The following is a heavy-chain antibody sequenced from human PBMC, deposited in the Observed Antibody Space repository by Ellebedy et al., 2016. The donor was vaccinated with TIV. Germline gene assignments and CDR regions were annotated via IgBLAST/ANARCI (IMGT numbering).Heavy chain of an antibody. D-gene: IGHD3-10*01. Sequence: ASVKVSXXASGYTFTSYYMHWVRQAPGQGLEWMGWINPNSGGTNYAQKFQGWVTMTRDTSISTAYMELSRLRSDDTAVYYCARAGSGGSGSYFYYGMDVWGQGTTVTVSS. CDR3: ARAGSGGSGSYFYYGMDV. CDR2: INPNSGGT. J-gene: IGHJ6*02. CDR1: GYTFTSYY. V-gene: IGHV1-2*04.